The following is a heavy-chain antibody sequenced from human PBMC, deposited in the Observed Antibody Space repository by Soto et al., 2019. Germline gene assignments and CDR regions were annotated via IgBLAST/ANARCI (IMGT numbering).Heavy chain of an antibody. Sequence: PGESLKISCKGSGYSFTTYWINWVRQMPGKGLESMGIIYPGDSETTYSPSFQGQVSISADKSLTTAFLQWSSLKASDTAMYYCGGGGQEDDVYDIGGQGKLVTVSS. V-gene: IGHV5-51*01. D-gene: IGHD3-16*01. CDR3: GGGGQEDDVYDI. CDR1: GYSFTTYW. J-gene: IGHJ4*01. CDR2: IYPGDSET.